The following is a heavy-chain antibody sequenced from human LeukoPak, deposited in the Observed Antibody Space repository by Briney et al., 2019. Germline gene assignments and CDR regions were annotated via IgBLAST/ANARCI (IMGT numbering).Heavy chain of an antibody. D-gene: IGHD6-19*01. CDR2: ISGSSSYI. Sequence: GGSLRLSCVASGLAFSPYSMNWVRQAPGKGLEWVSCISGSSSYIYYGDSVKGRFTISRDNAKSSLYLQMNSLRAEDTAVYYCARRGTGWYYLNFWGQGTLVTVSS. J-gene: IGHJ4*02. CDR1: GLAFSPYS. CDR3: ARRGTGWYYLNF. V-gene: IGHV3-21*01.